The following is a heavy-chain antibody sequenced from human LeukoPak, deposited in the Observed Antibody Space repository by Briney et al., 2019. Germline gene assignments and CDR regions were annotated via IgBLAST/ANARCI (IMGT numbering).Heavy chain of an antibody. V-gene: IGHV3-21*01. Sequence: GGSLRLXCAASGFTFSSYSMKWVRQAPGKGLEWVSSISSSSSYIYYADSVKGRFTISRDNAKNSLYLQMNSLRAEDTAVYYCASITYYYGSGSYSDVWGKGTTVTVSS. CDR2: ISSSSSYI. D-gene: IGHD3-10*01. CDR3: ASITYYYGSGSYSDV. CDR1: GFTFSSYS. J-gene: IGHJ6*04.